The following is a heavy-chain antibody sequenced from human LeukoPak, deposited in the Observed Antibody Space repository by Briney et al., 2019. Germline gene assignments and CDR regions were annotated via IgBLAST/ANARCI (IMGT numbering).Heavy chain of an antibody. J-gene: IGHJ4*02. D-gene: IGHD3-10*01. CDR1: SGSISSTSYY. CDR3: AREMRSPRGGFDY. Sequence: PSETLSLTCTVSSGSISSTSYYWGWIRQPPGMRLEWIGSMYYSGCTYYNPSLKSRVTISVDTSKSQFSLKLSSVTAADTAVYYCAREMRSPRGGFDYWDQGTLVTVSS. V-gene: IGHV4-39*07. CDR2: MYYSGCT.